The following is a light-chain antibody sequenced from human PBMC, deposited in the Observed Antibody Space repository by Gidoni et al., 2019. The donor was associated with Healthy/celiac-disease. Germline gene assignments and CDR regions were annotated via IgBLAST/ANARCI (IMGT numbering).Light chain of an antibody. J-gene: IGKJ1*01. V-gene: IGKV4-1*01. Sequence: DIVMTQSPDSLDVSLGDRATINCKSSQSVLYSSNNKNYLAWYQQKPGQPPKLLIYWASTRESGVPDRFSGSGSGTDFTLTISSLQAEDVAVYYCQQYYSTPLTFGQGTKVEIK. CDR2: WAS. CDR1: QSVLYSSNNKNY. CDR3: QQYYSTPLT.